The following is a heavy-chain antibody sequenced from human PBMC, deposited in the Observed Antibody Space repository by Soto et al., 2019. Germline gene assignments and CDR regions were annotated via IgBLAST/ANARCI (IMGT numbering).Heavy chain of an antibody. CDR1: GFTFSNAW. CDR3: TTAEYYCDSRGPGYYYYGMEV. Sequence: PGGSLRLSCAASGFTFSNAWMSWVRQAPGKGLEWVGRIKSKTDGGTTDYAAPVQGRVTISRDDSKNTLYLKMKRLKTEDTAVYYCTTAEYYCDSRGPGYYYYGMEVWGQGTTVNGPS. CDR2: IKSKTDGGTT. V-gene: IGHV3-15*01. J-gene: IGHJ6*02. D-gene: IGHD3-22*01.